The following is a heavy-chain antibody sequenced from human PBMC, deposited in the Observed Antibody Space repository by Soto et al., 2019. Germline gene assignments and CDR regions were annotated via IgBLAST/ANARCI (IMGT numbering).Heavy chain of an antibody. J-gene: IGHJ5*02. D-gene: IGHD1-26*01. CDR2: ISTSGST. Sequence: QLQLKESGSGLVKPSQTLSLTCAVSGGSISSGGYSWSWIRQPPGKGLEWIGYISTSGSTYYNPSLKSPVTISVERSTNQFSLKLSSVTAADTAVYYCARTPTPWGQGTLVTVSS. CDR1: GGSISSGGYS. V-gene: IGHV4-30-2*01. CDR3: ARTPTP.